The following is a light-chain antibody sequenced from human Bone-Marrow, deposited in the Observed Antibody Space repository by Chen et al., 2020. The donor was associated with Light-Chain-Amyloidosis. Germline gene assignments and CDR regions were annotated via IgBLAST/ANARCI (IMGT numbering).Light chain of an antibody. CDR1: QSVLHNSDNKNY. CDR2: WAS. V-gene: IGKV4-1*01. CDR3: QQYYGTPFT. J-gene: IGKJ3*01. Sequence: DIVVTQSPASLVVSLGERATNNCKSSQSVLHNSDNKNYLAGYQEKPGQPSKLLLYWASFRESGVPDRFSGSGSGTDFTLTISSLQAEDVAVYYCQQYYGTPFTFGPGTKVNV.